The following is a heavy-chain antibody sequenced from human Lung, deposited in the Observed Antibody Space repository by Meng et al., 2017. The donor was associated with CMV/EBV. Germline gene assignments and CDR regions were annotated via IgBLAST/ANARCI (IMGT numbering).Heavy chain of an antibody. J-gene: IGHJ6*04. D-gene: IGHD6-19*01. Sequence: SLKISCXAAGGRFNSYAMTWVRQAPGKGLEWVSGISGSGGSTYYADSVKGRFTISRDNSKNTLFVQMNSLRAEDTAVYYCARFGGTGSSGWLGYGKYVWGEGXTVSVSS. CDR2: ISGSGGST. CDR3: ARFGGTGSSGWLGYGKYV. V-gene: IGHV3-23*01. CDR1: GGRFNSYA.